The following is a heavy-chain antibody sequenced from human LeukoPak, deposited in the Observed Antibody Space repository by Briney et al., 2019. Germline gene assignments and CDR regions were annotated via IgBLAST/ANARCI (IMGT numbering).Heavy chain of an antibody. V-gene: IGHV3-48*04. CDR3: ARGAYYYYMDV. CDR1: GFTLSSYS. Sequence: GGSLRLSCAASGFTLSSYSMSWVRQAPGKGLEWVSYISSSSSTIYYADSVKGRFTISRDNAKNSLYLQMNSLRAEDTAVYYCARGAYYYYMDVWGKGTTVTVSS. CDR2: ISSSSSTI. J-gene: IGHJ6*03.